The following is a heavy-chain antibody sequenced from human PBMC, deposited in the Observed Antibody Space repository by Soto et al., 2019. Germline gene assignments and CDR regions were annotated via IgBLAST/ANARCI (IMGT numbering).Heavy chain of an antibody. CDR1: GGSISSGGYY. V-gene: IGHV4-31*03. CDR2: IYYSGST. J-gene: IGHJ3*02. D-gene: IGHD2-2*01. Sequence: SETLSLTCTVSGGSISSGGYYWSWIRQHPGKGLEWIGYIYYSGSTYYNPSLKSRVTISVDTSKNQFSLKLSSVTAADTAVYYCARELGSKDIVVVPAAIDAFEIWGQGTMVTVSS. CDR3: ARELGSKDIVVVPAAIDAFEI.